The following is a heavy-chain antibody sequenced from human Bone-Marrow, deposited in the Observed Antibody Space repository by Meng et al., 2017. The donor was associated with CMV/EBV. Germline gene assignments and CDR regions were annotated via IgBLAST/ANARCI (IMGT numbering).Heavy chain of an antibody. D-gene: IGHD5-24*01. V-gene: IGHV1-2*02. CDR1: GYTFTGYY. J-gene: IGHJ4*02. Sequence: ASVKVSCKASGYTFTGYYMHWVRQAPGQGLEWMGWINPNSGGTNYAQKFQGRVTMTRGTSISTAYMELSRMRSDDTAVYYCARDRNRDGYNSPLNYWGQGTLVTVSS. CDR2: INPNSGGT. CDR3: ARDRNRDGYNSPLNY.